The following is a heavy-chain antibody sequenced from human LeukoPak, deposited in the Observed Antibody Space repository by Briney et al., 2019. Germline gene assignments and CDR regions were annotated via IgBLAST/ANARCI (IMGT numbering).Heavy chain of an antibody. CDR3: SKHMVRGVTSLDY. CDR1: GFTFSSYA. D-gene: IGHD3-10*01. Sequence: PGGSLRLSCAASGFTFSSYAMSWVRQAPGKGLEWVSAISASGDSEYYADSVKGRFAISRDNSKNTLYLQVSSLGAEDTAVYYCSKHMVRGVTSLDYWGQGTLVTVSS. CDR2: ISASGDSE. V-gene: IGHV3-23*01. J-gene: IGHJ4*02.